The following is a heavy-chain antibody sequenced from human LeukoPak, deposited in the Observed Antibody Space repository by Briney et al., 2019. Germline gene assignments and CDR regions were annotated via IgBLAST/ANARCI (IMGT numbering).Heavy chain of an antibody. D-gene: IGHD3-22*01. CDR2: MNPNSGDT. CDR3: ARGLGSYDSSELTWPMISF. Sequence: GASVKVSCKASGYTFTNYEINWVRRATGHGLEWMGWMNPNSGDTAYARKFQGRITMTRSTSITTAYMELSGLRSEDTAVYYCARGLGSYDSSELTWPMISFWGQGTQVTVSS. J-gene: IGHJ4*02. V-gene: IGHV1-8*01. CDR1: GYTFTNYE.